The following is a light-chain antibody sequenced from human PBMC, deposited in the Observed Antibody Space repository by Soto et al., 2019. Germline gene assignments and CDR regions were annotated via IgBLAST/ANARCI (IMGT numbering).Light chain of an antibody. CDR1: SSDVGASKY. J-gene: IGLJ2*01. Sequence: QSALTQPRSVSGSPGQSVAISCTGTSSDVGASKYVSWYQQHPGKAPRLIIYDVNERPSGVPDRFSASKSGNTASLTISGLQAEDEADYHCCSDAGSHTLLFGGGTKVTVL. CDR3: CSDAGSHTLL. V-gene: IGLV2-11*01. CDR2: DVN.